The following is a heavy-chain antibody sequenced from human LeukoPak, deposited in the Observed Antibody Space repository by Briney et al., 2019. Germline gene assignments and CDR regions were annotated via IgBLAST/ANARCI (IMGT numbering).Heavy chain of an antibody. CDR3: ARELVSLGTGYFDL. D-gene: IGHD7-27*01. V-gene: IGHV3-23*01. Sequence: AGGSLRLSCEASGFTFGTYGMTWVRQAPGKGLEWVSGITGSSTWTYYADSVRGRFTISRDNSKNTLHLQMNNLTADDTAIYYYARELVSLGTGYFDLWGRGTLVTVSS. J-gene: IGHJ2*01. CDR2: ITGSSTWT. CDR1: GFTFGTYG.